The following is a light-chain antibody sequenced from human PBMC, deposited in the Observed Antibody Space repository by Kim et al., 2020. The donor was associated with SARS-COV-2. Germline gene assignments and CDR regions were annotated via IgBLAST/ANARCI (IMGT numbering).Light chain of an antibody. J-gene: IGLJ3*02. Sequence: PGKAASTPGGGNKVGSKSVHWYQQKPGLAPGVVISYASDRPSGIPARFSGSNAGNTATLTITRVEAGDEADYYCQVWDTGSDHPWVFGGGTQLTVL. CDR1: KVGSKS. CDR2: YAS. CDR3: QVWDTGSDHPWV. V-gene: IGLV3-21*04.